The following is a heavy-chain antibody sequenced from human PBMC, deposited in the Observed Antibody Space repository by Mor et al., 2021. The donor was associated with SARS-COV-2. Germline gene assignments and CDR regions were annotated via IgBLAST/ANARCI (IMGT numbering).Heavy chain of an antibody. Sequence: GGIIPIFGTANYAQKFQGRVTITADESTSTAYMELSSLRSEDTAVYYCLSKGGHDYGDYDGYYWGQGPLVTVSS. V-gene: IGHV1-69*01. CDR2: IIPIFGTA. J-gene: IGHJ4*02. CDR3: LSKGGHDYGDYDGYY. D-gene: IGHD4-17*01.